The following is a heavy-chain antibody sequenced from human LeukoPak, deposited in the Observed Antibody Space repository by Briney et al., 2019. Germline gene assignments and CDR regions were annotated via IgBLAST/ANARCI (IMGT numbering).Heavy chain of an antibody. Sequence: GGSLRLSCAASGFTFDDYAIHWLRQARGKGLEGVSGISWNSGSIGYADSVKGRFTISRDNAKNSLYLQMNSLRAEDTALYYCAKSSYGSGSYYIFDYWGQGTLVTVSS. CDR3: AKSSYGSGSYYIFDY. V-gene: IGHV3-9*01. D-gene: IGHD3-10*01. J-gene: IGHJ4*02. CDR1: GFTFDDYA. CDR2: ISWNSGSI.